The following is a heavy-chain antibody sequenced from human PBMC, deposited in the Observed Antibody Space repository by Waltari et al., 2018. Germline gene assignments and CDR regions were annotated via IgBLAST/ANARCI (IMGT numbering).Heavy chain of an antibody. CDR3: AKDQWGEWELRMDY. J-gene: IGHJ4*02. D-gene: IGHD1-26*01. V-gene: IGHV3-23*01. CDR2: ISGSGGST. CDR1: GFTFSSYA. Sequence: EVQLLESGGGLVQPGGSLRLSCAASGFTFSSYAMSWVRQAPGKGLELVSAISGSGGSTYYADSVKGRFTISRDNSKNTLYLQMNSLRAEDTAVYYCAKDQWGEWELRMDYWGQGTLVTVSS.